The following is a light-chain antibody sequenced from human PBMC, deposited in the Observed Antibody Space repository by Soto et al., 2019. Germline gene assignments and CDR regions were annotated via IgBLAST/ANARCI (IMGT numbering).Light chain of an antibody. CDR2: DAS. V-gene: IGKV1-5*01. CDR3: QQYSSYPST. CDR1: QSISSW. Sequence: DIQVTQSPSTQSAYVGDRVTITCRASQSISSWLAWYQQKPGKAPKLLIFDASNLETGVPSRFSGSRSGTEFTLTITSLQPDDFATYYCQQYSSYPSTFGQGTKVDIK. J-gene: IGKJ1*01.